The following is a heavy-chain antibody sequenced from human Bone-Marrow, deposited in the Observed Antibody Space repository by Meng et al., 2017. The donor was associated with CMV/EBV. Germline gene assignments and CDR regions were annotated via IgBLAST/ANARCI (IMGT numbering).Heavy chain of an antibody. J-gene: IGHJ5*02. Sequence: SETLSLTCTVSGGYISGYYWSWIRQPPGKGLEWIGYIYYSGITNYNPSLKSRVTISVDTSKHQFSLKRSSGTAADTAVYYCAREPLHCGSTSCYNWFDPWGQGTLVTVSS. CDR1: GGYISGYY. CDR2: IYYSGIT. D-gene: IGHD2-2*01. CDR3: AREPLHCGSTSCYNWFDP. V-gene: IGHV4-59*01.